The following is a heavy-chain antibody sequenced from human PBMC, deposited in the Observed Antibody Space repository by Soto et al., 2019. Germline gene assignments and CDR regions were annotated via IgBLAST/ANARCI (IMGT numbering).Heavy chain of an antibody. V-gene: IGHV1-69*06. CDR3: ARDLRSDCSSTSCHSSGGMDV. J-gene: IGHJ6*02. D-gene: IGHD2-2*01. CDR1: GGTFSSYA. CDR2: IIPIFGTA. Sequence: SVKVSCKASGGTFSSYAISWVRQAPGQGLEWMGGIIPIFGTANYAQKFQGRVTITADKSTSTAYMELSSLRSEDTAVYYCARDLRSDCSSTSCHSSGGMDVWGQGTTVTVSS.